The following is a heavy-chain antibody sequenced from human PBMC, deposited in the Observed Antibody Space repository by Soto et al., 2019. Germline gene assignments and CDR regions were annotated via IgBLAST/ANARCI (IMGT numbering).Heavy chain of an antibody. J-gene: IGHJ4*02. CDR1: GYTLTELS. Sequence: ASVKVSCKVSGYTLTELSMHWVRQAPGKGLEWMGGFDPEDGETIYAQKFQGRVTMTEDTSTDTAYMELSSLRSEDTAVYYCATVMHYDFWSGYYTNDYWGQGTLVTVSS. CDR3: ATVMHYDFWSGYYTNDY. D-gene: IGHD3-3*01. CDR2: FDPEDGET. V-gene: IGHV1-24*01.